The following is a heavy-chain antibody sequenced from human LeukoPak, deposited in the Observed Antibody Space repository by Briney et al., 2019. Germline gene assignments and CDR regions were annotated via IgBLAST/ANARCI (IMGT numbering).Heavy chain of an antibody. V-gene: IGHV3-7*03. CDR3: AREAGTGYFDY. Sequence: GGSLRLSCAASGFTFSSYWMSWVRQAPGKGREWVANIKQDGSEKYYVDSVKGRFTISRDNAKKSLYLQMNSLRAEDTAVYYCAREAGTGYFDYWGRGTGVTVSS. CDR2: IKQDGSEK. CDR1: GFTFSSYW. J-gene: IGHJ4*02. D-gene: IGHD6-19*01.